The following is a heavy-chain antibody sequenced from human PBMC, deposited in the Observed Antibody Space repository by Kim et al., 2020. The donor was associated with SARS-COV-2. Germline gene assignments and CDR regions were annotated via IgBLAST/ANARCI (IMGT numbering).Heavy chain of an antibody. V-gene: IGHV1-2*02. CDR3: ARDQGGLYA. CDR2: INPNRGAS. Sequence: ASVKVSCKASGDTFSGFYMHWVRQAPGQGLEWMGWINPNRGASNYAQKFQDRITLTRDTSISTGYMELNTLTSDDTAVYYCARDQGGLYAWGQGTTVTVSS. D-gene: IGHD3-16*01. CDR1: GDTFSGFY. J-gene: IGHJ6*02.